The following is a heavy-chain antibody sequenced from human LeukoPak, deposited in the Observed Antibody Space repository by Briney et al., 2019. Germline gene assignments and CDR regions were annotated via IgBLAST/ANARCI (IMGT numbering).Heavy chain of an antibody. V-gene: IGHV3-21*01. CDR2: ISSSSSYI. CDR3: ARALNTGIAAAGPPGYFDY. D-gene: IGHD6-13*01. Sequence: GGSLRLSCAASGFTFSSYSMNWVRQAPGKGLEWVSSISSSSSYIYYADSVKGRFTISRDNAMNSLYLQMNSLRAEDTAVYYCARALNTGIAAAGPPGYFDYWGQGTLVTVSS. J-gene: IGHJ4*02. CDR1: GFTFSSYS.